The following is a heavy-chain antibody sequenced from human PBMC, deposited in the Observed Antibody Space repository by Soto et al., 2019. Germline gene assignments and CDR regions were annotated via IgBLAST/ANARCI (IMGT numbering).Heavy chain of an antibody. CDR1: GFTFDDYA. V-gene: IGHV3-9*01. J-gene: IGHJ4*02. CDR3: AKDITRFGELLQTSGLDY. Sequence: EVKLVESGGGLVQPGRSLRLSCAASGFTFDDYAMHWVRQAPGKGLEWVSGISWNSGSIGYADSVKGRFTISRDNAKNSLYLQMNSLRAEDTALYYCAKDITRFGELLQTSGLDYWGQGTLVTFSS. CDR2: ISWNSGSI. D-gene: IGHD3-10*01.